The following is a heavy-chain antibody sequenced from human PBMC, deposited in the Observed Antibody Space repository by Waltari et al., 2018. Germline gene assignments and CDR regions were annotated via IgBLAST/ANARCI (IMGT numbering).Heavy chain of an antibody. J-gene: IGHJ4*02. CDR1: GLPFSRYW. CDR3: ARGLGDY. Sequence: EVPLVESGGGLVQLGGSLRLPCAASGLPFSRYWVPWVRQVPGKGLVWVSRINSDGSLISYADSVKGRFTISRDNAKNTLYLQTNSLRGEDTAVYYCARGLGDYWGQGTLVTVS. V-gene: IGHV3-74*01. CDR2: INSDGSLI. D-gene: IGHD3-16*01.